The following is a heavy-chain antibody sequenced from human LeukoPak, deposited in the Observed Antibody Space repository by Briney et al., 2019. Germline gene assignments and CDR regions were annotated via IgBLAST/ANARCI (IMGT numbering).Heavy chain of an antibody. CDR1: GFTFRSYA. CDR3: AKSSVVAGTGEFDY. Sequence: GGSLRLSCAASGFTFRSYAMTWVRQAPGKGLEWVSAISGSGGSTYYADSVKGRFTISRDNSKNTLYLQMNSLRAEDTAVYYCAKSSVVAGTGEFDYWGQGTLVTVSS. J-gene: IGHJ4*02. CDR2: ISGSGGST. D-gene: IGHD6-19*01. V-gene: IGHV3-23*01.